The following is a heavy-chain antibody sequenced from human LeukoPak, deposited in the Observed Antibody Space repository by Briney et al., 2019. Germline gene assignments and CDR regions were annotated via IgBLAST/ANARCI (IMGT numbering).Heavy chain of an antibody. CDR3: ARREDILTGSYGMDV. J-gene: IGHJ6*02. Sequence: GASVKVSCKASGYTFTGYYMHWVRQAPGQGLEWMGWINPNSGGTNYAQKFQGRVTMTRDTSISTAYMELSRLRSDDTAVYYCARREDILTGSYGMDVWGQGTTVTVSS. CDR2: INPNSGGT. V-gene: IGHV1-2*02. D-gene: IGHD3-9*01. CDR1: GYTFTGYY.